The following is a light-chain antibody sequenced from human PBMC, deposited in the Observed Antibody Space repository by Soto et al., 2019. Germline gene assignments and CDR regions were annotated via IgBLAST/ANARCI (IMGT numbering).Light chain of an antibody. Sequence: EHVLTQSPATLSLSPGERATLSCRASQNIASYLAWYQQKPGQAPRLLIYDASNRATGIPARFSGSGSGTDFTLTISSLEPEDFAVYYCQQRDYWLFGGGTKVEIK. CDR3: QQRDYWL. CDR2: DAS. J-gene: IGKJ4*01. V-gene: IGKV3-11*01. CDR1: QNIASY.